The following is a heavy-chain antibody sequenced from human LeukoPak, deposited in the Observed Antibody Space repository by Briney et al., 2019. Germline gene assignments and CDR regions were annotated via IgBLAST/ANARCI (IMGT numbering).Heavy chain of an antibody. J-gene: IGHJ4*02. CDR3: ARAVGAAADYFDY. CDR1: GFTFSSYG. Sequence: GGSLRLSCAASGFTFSSYGMHWVRQASGKGLEWVAVISYDGSNKYYADSVKGRFTISRDNSKNTLYLQMNSLRAEDTAVYYCARAVGAAADYFDYWGQGTLVTVSS. CDR2: ISYDGSNK. D-gene: IGHD1-26*01. V-gene: IGHV3-30*03.